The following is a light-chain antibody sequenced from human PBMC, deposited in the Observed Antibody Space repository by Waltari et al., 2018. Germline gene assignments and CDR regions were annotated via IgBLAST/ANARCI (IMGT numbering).Light chain of an antibody. CDR1: QSVGSSS. J-gene: IGKJ1*01. V-gene: IGKV3-20*01. Sequence: IVLTQSPGTASLSPGERVTLSCRASQSVGSSSLAWYQQKPGQAPRLVIYRASRMATGIPDRFSGSGSGTDFSLTISRLEPEDFAVYYCQQHGTLPATFGQGTKVEIK. CDR2: RAS. CDR3: QQHGTLPAT.